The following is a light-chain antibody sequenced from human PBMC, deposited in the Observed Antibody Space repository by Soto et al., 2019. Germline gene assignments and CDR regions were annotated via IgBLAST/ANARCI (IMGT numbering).Light chain of an antibody. J-gene: IGLJ1*01. V-gene: IGLV2-14*01. CDR3: SSYTSDRTYV. Sequence: QSVLTQPRSVSGSPGQSVTISCTGTSSDVGAYNYVSWYQQHPGKAPKLMISEVSNRPSGVSNRFSASKSGNTASLTISGLQADDEADYFCSSYTSDRTYVFGTGTKVTVL. CDR1: SSDVGAYNY. CDR2: EVS.